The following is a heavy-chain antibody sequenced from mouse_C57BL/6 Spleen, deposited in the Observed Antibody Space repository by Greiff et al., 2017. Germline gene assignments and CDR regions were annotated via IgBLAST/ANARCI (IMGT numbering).Heavy chain of an antibody. J-gene: IGHJ1*03. D-gene: IGHD2-5*01. V-gene: IGHV1-61*01. CDR2: IYPSDSET. CDR1: GYTFTSYW. Sequence: VQLQQPGAELVRPGSSVKLSCKASGYTFTSYWMDWVKQRPGQGLEWIGNIYPSDSETHYNQKFKDKATLTVDKSSSTAYMQLSSLTSEDSAVYYCARTSNYWYCDVWGTGTTVTVSS. CDR3: ARTSNYWYCDV.